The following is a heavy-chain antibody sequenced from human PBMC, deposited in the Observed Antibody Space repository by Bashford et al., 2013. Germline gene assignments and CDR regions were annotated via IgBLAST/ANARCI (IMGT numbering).Heavy chain of an antibody. Sequence: GGSLRLSCAASGFTFSSYGMHWVRQAPGKGLEWVAVISYDGSNKYYADSVKGRFTISRDNSKNTLYLQMNSLRAEDTAVYYCAKDAIAAAGIGGDYYYYYGMDVWGQGTTVTVSS. V-gene: IGHV3-30*18. D-gene: IGHD6-13*01. J-gene: IGHJ6*02. CDR2: ISYDGSNK. CDR1: GFTFSSYG. CDR3: AKDAIAAAGIGGDYYYYYGMDV.